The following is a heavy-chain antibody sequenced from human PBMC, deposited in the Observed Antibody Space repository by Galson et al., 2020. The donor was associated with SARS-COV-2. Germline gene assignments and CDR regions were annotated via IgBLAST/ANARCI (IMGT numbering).Heavy chain of an antibody. CDR1: GGSFSDYY. CDR3: ARGTRDITMIGVVMTSVSCYFDR. J-gene: IGHJ4*03. D-gene: IGHD3-22*01. V-gene: IGHV4-34*01. Sequence: SQASETMSLTCAVYGGSFSDYYWSWIRQSPGRGLEWIVEITHSGSTSYNPSLKSRVTISVDTSKNQFSLKMRSVTAADTAVYYCARGTRDITMIGVVMTSVSCYFDRWGQGTLVTVSS. CDR2: ITHSGST.